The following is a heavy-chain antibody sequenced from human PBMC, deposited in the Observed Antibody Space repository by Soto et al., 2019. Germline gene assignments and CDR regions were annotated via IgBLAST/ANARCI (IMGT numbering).Heavy chain of an antibody. CDR1: GFTFSTYV. CDR3: VKGGWLDDY. D-gene: IGHD6-19*01. J-gene: IGHJ4*02. CDR2: ISASGGDT. V-gene: IGHV3-23*01. Sequence: EVQLLESGGGLVQPGGSLRLSCAASGFTFSTYVMTWVRQAPGKGLEWVSAISASGGDTYYADSVKGRFTISRDNSKNTLYLQVNRLRVEDTAIYYCVKGGWLDDYGAKGTLVTVSA.